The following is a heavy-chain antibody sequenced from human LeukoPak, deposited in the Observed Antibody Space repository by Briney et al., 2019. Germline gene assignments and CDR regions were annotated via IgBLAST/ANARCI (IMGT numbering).Heavy chain of an antibody. CDR2: IIPIFGTA. CDR3: ARSKTAAGIYYFDY. Sequence: SVKVSFKATGGTFSSYAISWVRQPRGKGLEWMGGIIPIFGTANYAQKFQGRVTITADESTSTAYMELSSLRSEDTAVYYCARSKTAAGIYYFDYWGQGTLVTVSS. CDR1: GGTFSSYA. V-gene: IGHV1-69*13. J-gene: IGHJ4*02. D-gene: IGHD6-13*01.